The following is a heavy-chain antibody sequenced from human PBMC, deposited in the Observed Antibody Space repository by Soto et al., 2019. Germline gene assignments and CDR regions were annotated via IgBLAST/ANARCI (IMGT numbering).Heavy chain of an antibody. CDR3: GGRGTPIDY. CDR1: GYTFTNFG. CDR2: ISAYNGNT. Sequence: QVQLVQSGAEVKKPGASVKVSCKASGYTFTNFGISWVRQAPGQGLEWMGWISAYNGNTNYAQNFQGRVTMTTDTIPGTGLQEPRGPGSGGQGLEYLGGRGTPIDYWGQGTLVTVSS. J-gene: IGHJ4*02. D-gene: IGHD3-16*01. V-gene: IGHV1-18*01.